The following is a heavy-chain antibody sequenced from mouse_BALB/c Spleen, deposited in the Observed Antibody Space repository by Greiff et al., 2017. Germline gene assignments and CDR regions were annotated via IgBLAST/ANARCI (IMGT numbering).Heavy chain of an antibody. D-gene: IGHD1-1*01. Sequence: EVKLVESGGGLVQPGGSLKLSCAASGFDFSRYWMSWVRQAPGKGLEWIGEINPDSSTINYTPSLKDKFIISRDNAKNTLYLQMSKVRSEDTALYYCARGFYYYGRGYFDVWGAGTTVTVSS. J-gene: IGHJ1*01. CDR1: GFDFSRYW. CDR3: ARGFYYYGRGYFDV. V-gene: IGHV4-1*02. CDR2: INPDSSTI.